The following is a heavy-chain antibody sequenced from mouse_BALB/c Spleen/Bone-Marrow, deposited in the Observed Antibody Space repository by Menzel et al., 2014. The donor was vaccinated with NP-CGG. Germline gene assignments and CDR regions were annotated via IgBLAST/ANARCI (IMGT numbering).Heavy chain of an antibody. Sequence: EVKLMESGGGLVQPGDSLRLSCAASGFTFSDFYMDWVRQPPGKRLEWVAASRNKAKYYTTEYSASVKGRFIISRDASQSVLYLQKNALRADDTAIYYCARDVGYGNYFVYWGQGTLVTVSA. CDR3: ARDVGYGNYFVY. CDR2: SRNKAKYYTT. V-gene: IGHV7-1*02. J-gene: IGHJ3*01. D-gene: IGHD2-10*02. CDR1: GFTFSDFY.